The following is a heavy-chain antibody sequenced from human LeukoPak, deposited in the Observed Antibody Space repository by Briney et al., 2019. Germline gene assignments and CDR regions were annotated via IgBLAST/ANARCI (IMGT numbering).Heavy chain of an antibody. J-gene: IGHJ5*02. CDR3: VRGVGVSRFNYLDP. V-gene: IGHV3-30*03. Sequence: GRSLRLSCAASGFTFNTYGMHWVRQAPGKGLEWVALISYGGSNKYYADSVKGRFTISRDNSKNTLYLHMNSLRDDDTAVYYCVRGVGVSRFNYLDPWGQGTLVIVSS. CDR2: ISYGGSNK. D-gene: IGHD1-7*01. CDR1: GFTFNTYG.